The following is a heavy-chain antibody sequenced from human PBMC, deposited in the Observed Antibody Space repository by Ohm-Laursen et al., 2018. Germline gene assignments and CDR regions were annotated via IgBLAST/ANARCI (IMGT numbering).Heavy chain of an antibody. CDR2: IIPIFGTA. CDR1: GGTFSSSA. V-gene: IGHV1-69*13. CDR3: AREMVENRKTQRNAFDI. Sequence: ASVKVSCKASGGTFSSSAISWVRQAPGQGLEWMGGIIPIFGTAKYAQKSQGRVTITADESTSTAYMELSSLRSEDTAVYYCAREMVENRKTQRNAFDIWGQGTMVTVSS. J-gene: IGHJ3*02. D-gene: IGHD1-14*01.